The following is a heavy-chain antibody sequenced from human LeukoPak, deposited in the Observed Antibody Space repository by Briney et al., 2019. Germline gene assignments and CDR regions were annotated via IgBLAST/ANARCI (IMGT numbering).Heavy chain of an antibody. D-gene: IGHD3-16*01. CDR2: INHSGST. J-gene: IGHJ4*02. Sequence: SETLSLTCAVYGGSFSGYYWSWIRQPPGKGLEWIGEINHSGSTNYNPSLKSRVTISVDTSKNQFSLKLSSVTAVDTAVYYCARGGGGGLDYWGQGTLVTVSS. CDR3: ARGGGGGLDY. CDR1: GGSFSGYY. V-gene: IGHV4-34*01.